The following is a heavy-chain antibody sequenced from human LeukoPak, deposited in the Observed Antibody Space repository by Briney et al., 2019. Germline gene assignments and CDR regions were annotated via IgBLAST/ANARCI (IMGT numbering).Heavy chain of an antibody. CDR3: ASGGTPVVHSAFDI. CDR1: GGSISSGGYS. D-gene: IGHD2-2*01. Sequence: SQTLSLTCAVSGGSISSGGYSWSWIRQPPGKGLEWIGYIYHSGSTYYNPSLKSRVTISVDRSKNQFSLKLSSVTAADTAVYYCASGGTPVVHSAFDIWGQGTMVTVSS. V-gene: IGHV4-30-2*01. CDR2: IYHSGST. J-gene: IGHJ3*02.